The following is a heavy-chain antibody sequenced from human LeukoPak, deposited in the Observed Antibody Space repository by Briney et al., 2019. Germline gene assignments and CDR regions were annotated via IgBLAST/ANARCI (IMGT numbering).Heavy chain of an antibody. CDR2: INPNSGGK. CDR1: GYTFTGYY. V-gene: IGHV1-2*02. Sequence: ASVKVSCKASGYTFTGYYMHWVRQAPGQGLEWMGWINPNSGGKNYAQKFQGRVTMTRDTSISTAYMELSRLRSDDTAVYYCARSAPTDWFDPWGQGTLVTVSS. J-gene: IGHJ5*02. CDR3: ARSAPTDWFDP. D-gene: IGHD1-14*01.